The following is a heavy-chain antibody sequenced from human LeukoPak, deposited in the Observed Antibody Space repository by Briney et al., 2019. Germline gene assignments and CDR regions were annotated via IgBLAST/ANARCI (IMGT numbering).Heavy chain of an antibody. D-gene: IGHD5-18*01. CDR1: GYTLTELS. CDR2: FDPEDGET. J-gene: IGHJ4*02. V-gene: IGHV1-24*01. Sequence: ASAKVSCKVSGYTLTELSMHWVRQAPGKGLEWMGGFDPEDGETIYAQKFQGRVTMTEDTSTDTAYMELSSLRSGDTAVYYCATVSIQLWPPDYWGQGTLVTVSS. CDR3: ATVSIQLWPPDY.